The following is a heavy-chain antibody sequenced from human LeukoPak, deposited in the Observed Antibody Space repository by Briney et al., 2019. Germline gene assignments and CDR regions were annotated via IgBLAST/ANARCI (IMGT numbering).Heavy chain of an antibody. V-gene: IGHV3-30*03. CDR2: ISYDGSDK. J-gene: IGHJ4*02. D-gene: IGHD6-13*01. CDR1: GFTFDGYD. CDR3: ARYSGATGKGFDH. Sequence: GGSLRLSCAASGFTFDGYDMHWVRQAPGKGLEWVAIISYDGSDKYYGDSVKGRFTISRDNAKNSLYLQMNSLRPEDTALYYCARYSGATGKGFDHWGQGTLVTVSS.